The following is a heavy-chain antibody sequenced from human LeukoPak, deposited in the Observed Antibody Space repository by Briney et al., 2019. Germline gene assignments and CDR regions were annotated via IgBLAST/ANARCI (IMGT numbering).Heavy chain of an antibody. CDR1: GGSFSGYY. J-gene: IGHJ5*02. Sequence: SETLSLTCAVYGGSFSGYYWSWIRRPPGKGLEWIGEINHSGSTNYNPSLKSRVTISVDTSKNQFSLKLSSVTAADTAVYYCARVLVVVAARSCWFDPWGQGTLVTVSS. CDR3: ARVLVVVAARSCWFDP. CDR2: INHSGST. V-gene: IGHV4-34*01. D-gene: IGHD2-15*01.